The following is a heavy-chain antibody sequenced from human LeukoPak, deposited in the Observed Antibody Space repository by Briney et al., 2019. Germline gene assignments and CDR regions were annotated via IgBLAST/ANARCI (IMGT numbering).Heavy chain of an antibody. D-gene: IGHD2-2*01. CDR3: ASPYCSSTSCSTLHDF. V-gene: IGHV3-7*01. CDR2: IKQDGAEK. CDR1: GFTFGDYA. Sequence: AGGSLRLSCTASGFTFGDYAMSWFRQAPGKGLEWVANIKQDGAEKYYVDSVKGRFTISRDNAKSSLYLQMNSLRAEDTAVYYCASPYCSSTSCSTLHDFWGQGTLVTVSS. J-gene: IGHJ4*02.